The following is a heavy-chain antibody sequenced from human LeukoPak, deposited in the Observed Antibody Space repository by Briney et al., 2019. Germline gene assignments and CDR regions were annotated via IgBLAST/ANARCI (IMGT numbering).Heavy chain of an antibody. CDR1: GFTVSSNY. D-gene: IGHD1-26*01. V-gene: IGHV3-53*01. Sequence: GGSLRLSCAASGFTVSSNYMSWVRQAPGKGLEWVSVIYSGGSTYYADSVKGRFTISRDNSKNTLYLQMNSLRAEDTAVYYCARGGLIVGATGFDYWGQGTLVTVSS. J-gene: IGHJ4*02. CDR3: ARGGLIVGATGFDY. CDR2: IYSGGST.